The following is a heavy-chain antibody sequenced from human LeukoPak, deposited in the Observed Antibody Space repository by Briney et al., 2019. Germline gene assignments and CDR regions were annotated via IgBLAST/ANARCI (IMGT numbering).Heavy chain of an antibody. D-gene: IGHD3-10*01. V-gene: IGHV3-43*02. Sequence: GGSLRLSCAASGFTFDDYAMHWVRQAPGKGLEWVSLISGDGGSTYYADSVKGRFTNSRDNSKNSLYLQMNSLRTEDTALYYCAKDRPYYYGSGSYYYYYGMDVWGQGTTVTVSS. J-gene: IGHJ6*02. CDR1: GFTFDDYA. CDR2: ISGDGGST. CDR3: AKDRPYYYGSGSYYYYYGMDV.